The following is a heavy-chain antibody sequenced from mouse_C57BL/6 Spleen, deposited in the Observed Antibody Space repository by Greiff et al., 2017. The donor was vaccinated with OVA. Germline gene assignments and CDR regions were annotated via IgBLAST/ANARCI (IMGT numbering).Heavy chain of an antibody. CDR1: GYTFTDHT. D-gene: IGHD2-12*01. CDR3: ARLGDDDGFAY. V-gene: IGHV1-78*01. Sequence: QVQLQQSDAELVKPGASVKISCKVSGYTFTDHTIHWMKQRPEQGLEWIGYIYPRDGSTKNNEKVKGKATLTADKSSSTAYMQLNSLTSEDSAGYFCARLGDDDGFAYWGQGTLVTVSA. J-gene: IGHJ3*01. CDR2: IYPRDGST.